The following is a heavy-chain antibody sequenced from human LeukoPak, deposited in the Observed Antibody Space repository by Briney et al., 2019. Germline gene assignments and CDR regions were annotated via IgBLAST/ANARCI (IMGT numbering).Heavy chain of an antibody. V-gene: IGHV3-48*01. CDR3: AKDRNMVRGVTDY. J-gene: IGHJ4*02. CDR2: ISSDSSTI. Sequence: PRGCPRLSCAASGFTFSTYSTNWVRQAPGKGMEWGSYISSDSSTIYYADSLKSRFTISRDNAKNSLSLLMNSLRAEDTAVYYCAKDRNMVRGVTDYWGQRTLVTVSS. D-gene: IGHD3-10*01. CDR1: GFTFSTYS.